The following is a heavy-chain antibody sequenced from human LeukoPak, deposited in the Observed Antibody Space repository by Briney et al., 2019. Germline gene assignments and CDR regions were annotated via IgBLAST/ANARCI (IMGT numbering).Heavy chain of an antibody. V-gene: IGHV4-4*07. D-gene: IGHD4-23*01. J-gene: IGHJ4*02. CDR3: ARGGKATVVTM. Sequence: PSETLSLTCTVSGGSINSYYWSWIRQPAGKGLEWIGRIYSSGSTNYNPSLKSRVSMSVDTSKNQFSLKLTSVTAADTAVYYCARGGKATVVTMWGQGILVTVST. CDR1: GGSINSYY. CDR2: IYSSGST.